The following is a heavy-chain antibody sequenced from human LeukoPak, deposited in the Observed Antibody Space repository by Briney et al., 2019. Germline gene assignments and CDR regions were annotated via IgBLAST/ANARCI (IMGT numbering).Heavy chain of an antibody. D-gene: IGHD6-13*01. CDR1: GGSISSSGYS. Sequence: PSESLSLTCAVSGGSISSSGYSWSWSRQPPGKGLEWIGYFYYSGSTNYNPSLKIRDTISVDPSKNQSSLRLRSVTAADTALAYCSRDTGYVMEDYFDYWGQGTMVTVSS. J-gene: IGHJ4*02. V-gene: IGHV4-61*08. CDR2: FYYSGST. CDR3: SRDTGYVMEDYFDY.